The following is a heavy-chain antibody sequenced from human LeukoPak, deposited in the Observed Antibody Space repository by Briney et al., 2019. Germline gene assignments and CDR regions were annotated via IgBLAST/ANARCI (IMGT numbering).Heavy chain of an antibody. CDR2: INPSGGTT. CDR1: GYTFTTYF. V-gene: IGHV1-46*01. Sequence: ASVNVSCKASGYTFTTYFMHWVRQAPGQDLEWLGMINPSGGTTTYAQKFQGRVTMTRDTSTRTVYMELSSLRSEDTAVYYCARETGDSWGQGTLVTVSS. CDR3: ARETGDS. J-gene: IGHJ4*02.